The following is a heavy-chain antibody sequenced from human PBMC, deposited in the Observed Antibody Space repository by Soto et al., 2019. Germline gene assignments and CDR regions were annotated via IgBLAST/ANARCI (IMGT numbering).Heavy chain of an antibody. CDR2: IIPILGIA. CDR1: GGTFSSYT. CDR3: XXXXXXXXXLDY. V-gene: IGHV1-69*02. J-gene: IGHJ4*02. Sequence: QVQLVQSGAEVKKPGSSVKVSCKASGGTFSSYTISWVXQXXXXXLXWMGRIIPILGIANYAQKFQGRVTXXXXXXXXXXXXXXXXXXXXXXXXXXXXXXXXXXXXLDYWGQGTLVTVSS.